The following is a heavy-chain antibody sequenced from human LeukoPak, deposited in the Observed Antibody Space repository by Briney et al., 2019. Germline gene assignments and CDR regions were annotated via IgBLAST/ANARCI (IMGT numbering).Heavy chain of an antibody. D-gene: IGHD3-10*01. Sequence: GGSLRLSCAASGFTFSSYSMNWVRQAPGKGLEWVSYISSTSSTIYYADSVKGRFTISRDNAKNSLYLQMNSLRDEDTAVYYCARPRSGSYGYYFDYWGQGTLVTVSS. CDR2: ISSTSSTI. J-gene: IGHJ4*02. V-gene: IGHV3-48*02. CDR3: ARPRSGSYGYYFDY. CDR1: GFTFSSYS.